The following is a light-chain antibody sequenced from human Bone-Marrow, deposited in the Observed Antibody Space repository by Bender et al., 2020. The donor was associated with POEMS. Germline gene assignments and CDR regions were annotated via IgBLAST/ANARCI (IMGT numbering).Light chain of an antibody. Sequence: QTVVTQEPSFSVSPGGTVTLTCGLSSGSVSSSNYPTWYQQTPGQSPRTLIQNTNSRSSGVPDRFSGSILGNTAALTITGAQADDESDYYCVLYLGGGLNWVFGGGTKLTVL. CDR2: NTN. V-gene: IGLV8-61*01. CDR3: VLYLGGGLNWV. J-gene: IGLJ3*02. CDR1: SGSVSSSNY.